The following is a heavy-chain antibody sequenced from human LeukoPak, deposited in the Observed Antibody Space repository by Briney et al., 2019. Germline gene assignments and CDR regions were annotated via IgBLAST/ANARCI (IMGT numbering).Heavy chain of an antibody. J-gene: IGHJ4*02. CDR3: ARVGYYGSGSLFLDY. D-gene: IGHD3-10*01. Sequence: GGSLRLSCAASGFTFSNYWMSWVRQAPGKGLEWVSSISSSSSYIYYADSVKGRFTISRDNAKNSLYLQMNSLRAEDTAVYYCARVGYYGSGSLFLDYWGQGTLVTVSS. CDR1: GFTFSNYW. CDR2: ISSSSSYI. V-gene: IGHV3-21*01.